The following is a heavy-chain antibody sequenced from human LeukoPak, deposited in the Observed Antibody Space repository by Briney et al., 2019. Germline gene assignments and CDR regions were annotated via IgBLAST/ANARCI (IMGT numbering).Heavy chain of an antibody. CDR2: ISSSSYI. Sequence: GGSLRLSCAASGFTFSSYSMNWVRQAPGKGLEWVSSISSSSYIYYADSVKGRFTISRDNAKNSLYLQMNSLRAEDTAVYYCARDLLRSNSYFDYWGQGTLVTVSS. D-gene: IGHD3-3*01. CDR3: ARDLLRSNSYFDY. V-gene: IGHV3-21*01. CDR1: GFTFSSYS. J-gene: IGHJ4*02.